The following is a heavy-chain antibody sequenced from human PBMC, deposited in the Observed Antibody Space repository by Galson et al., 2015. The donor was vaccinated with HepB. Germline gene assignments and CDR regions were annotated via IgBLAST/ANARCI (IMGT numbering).Heavy chain of an antibody. CDR3: ARVYYYDSSGYRDYYYYMDV. CDR1: GGTFSSYA. Sequence: SVKVSCKASGGTFSSYAISWVRQAPGQGLEWMGGIIPIFGTANYAQKFQGRVTITADESTSTAYMELSSLRSEDTAVYYCARVYYYDSSGYRDYYYYMDVWGKGTTVTVSS. CDR2: IIPIFGTA. D-gene: IGHD3-22*01. V-gene: IGHV1-69*13. J-gene: IGHJ6*03.